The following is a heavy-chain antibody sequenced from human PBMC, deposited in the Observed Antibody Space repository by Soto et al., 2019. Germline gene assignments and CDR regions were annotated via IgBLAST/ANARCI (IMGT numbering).Heavy chain of an antibody. V-gene: IGHV3-13*01. CDR2: IGTAGDT. D-gene: IGHD3-22*01. J-gene: IGHJ4*02. Sequence: GGSLRLSCAASGFTFSSYDMHWVRQATGKGLEWVSAIGTAGDTYYPGSVKGRFTISRENAKTSLYLQMNSLRAGDTAVYYCARGIYDSSGYLISYYFDYWGQGTLVTVSS. CDR1: GFTFSSYD. CDR3: ARGIYDSSGYLISYYFDY.